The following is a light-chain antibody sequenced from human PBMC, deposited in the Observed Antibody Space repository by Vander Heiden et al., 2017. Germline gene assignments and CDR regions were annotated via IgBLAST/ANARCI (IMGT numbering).Light chain of an antibody. V-gene: IGLV2-23*02. CDR3: FSYSSTSTNV. CDR1: STDVGGYNL. Sequence: QSALTQPASVSASPGQWITISCTGDSTDVGGYNLVSCYQQFPGKAPKLMIYDVSKRPSGVSTRISGSKSGNTASLTISGLQAEDEADHYCFSYSSTSTNVFGTGTKVTVL. CDR2: DVS. J-gene: IGLJ1*01.